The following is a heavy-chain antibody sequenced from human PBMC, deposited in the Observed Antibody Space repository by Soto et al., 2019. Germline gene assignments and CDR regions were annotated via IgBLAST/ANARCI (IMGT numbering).Heavy chain of an antibody. CDR1: GGTFRNYP. V-gene: IGHV1-69*02. J-gene: IGHJ4*02. CDR2: IFPLTDIP. Sequence: QVQLVQSGTEVKKPGSSVKVSCKASGGTFRNYPINWVRQAPGQGLEWMGSIFPLTDIPDYAQNFQARLMISADKSTSTAYMELSSLRSDDTAMYFCARGPLVVLNYFESWGQGTLVTVSS. CDR3: ARGPLVVLNYFES.